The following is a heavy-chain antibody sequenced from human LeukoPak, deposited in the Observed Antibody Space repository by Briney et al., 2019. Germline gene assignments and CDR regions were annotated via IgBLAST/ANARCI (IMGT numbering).Heavy chain of an antibody. CDR2: IWYDGSNK. J-gene: IGHJ4*02. CDR1: GFTFSSYG. CDR3: ARRRYNWNAIDY. D-gene: IGHD1-20*01. Sequence: GGSLRLSCAASGFTFSSYGMHWVRQAPGKGLEWVAVIWYDGSNKYYADSVKGRFTISRDNSKNTLYLQMNSLRAEDTAVYFCARRRYNWNAIDYWGQGTLVTVSS. V-gene: IGHV3-33*01.